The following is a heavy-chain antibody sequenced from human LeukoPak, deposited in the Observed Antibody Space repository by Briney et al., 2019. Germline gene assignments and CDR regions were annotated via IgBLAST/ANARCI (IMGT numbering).Heavy chain of an antibody. CDR1: GYIFISYY. J-gene: IGHJ4*02. V-gene: IGHV1-46*01. CDR2: INPSHGST. D-gene: IGHD5-24*01. CDR3: ARDVAREFDY. Sequence: ASVRASCKASGYIFISYYIHWVRQAPGQGLEWMGVINPSHGSTNYAQKFQGRVTMTRDTSTRTIHMQLSSLRSEDTAVYYCARDVAREFDYWGQGALVTVSS.